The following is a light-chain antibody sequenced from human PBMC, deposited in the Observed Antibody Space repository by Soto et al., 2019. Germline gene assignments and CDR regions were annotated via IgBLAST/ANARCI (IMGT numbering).Light chain of an antibody. CDR1: SSDVGGYNY. CDR2: DVS. Sequence: QSALTQPASVSGSPGQSITISCTGTSSDVGGYNYVSWYQQHPGEAPKLMIYDVSNRPSGVSNRFSGSKSGNTASLTISGLQAEDEADYYCSSYTTSNTLEVVFGEGTKLTVL. CDR3: SSYTTSNTLEVV. V-gene: IGLV2-14*01. J-gene: IGLJ2*01.